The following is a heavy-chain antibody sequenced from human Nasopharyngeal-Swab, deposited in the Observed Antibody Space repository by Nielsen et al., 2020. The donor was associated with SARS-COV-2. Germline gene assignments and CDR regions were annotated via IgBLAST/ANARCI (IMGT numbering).Heavy chain of an antibody. V-gene: IGHV3-74*01. J-gene: IGHJ4*02. D-gene: IGHD2-8*01. CDR3: ARDRMAPGVFDY. Sequence: GESLKISCEASGFTFSRHWMHWVRQIPGKGLVWVSHITSDGSSTDYADSVKGRFTISRDNAKNTLYLQMNSLRAEDTVVYYCARDRMAPGVFDYWGQGTLVTVSS. CDR1: GFTFSRHW. CDR2: ITSDGSST.